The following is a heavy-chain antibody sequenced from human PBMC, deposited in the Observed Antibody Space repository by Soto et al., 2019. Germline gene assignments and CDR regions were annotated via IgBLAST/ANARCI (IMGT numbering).Heavy chain of an antibody. CDR2: SYYSGST. CDR3: ARESGGYDSSTRYGLDV. CDR1: GGSISSVGHY. D-gene: IGHD5-12*01. Sequence: PSETLSLTCSVSGGSISSVGHYWTWIRQQPGKGLEWIGYSYYSGSTDYNPSLKSRATISVDRSKNQFSLNLTSVTAADTAIYYCARESGGYDSSTRYGLDVWGQGTTVTV. V-gene: IGHV4-31*03. J-gene: IGHJ6*02.